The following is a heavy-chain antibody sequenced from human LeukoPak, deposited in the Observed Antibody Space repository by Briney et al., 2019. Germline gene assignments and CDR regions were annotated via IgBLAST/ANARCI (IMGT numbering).Heavy chain of an antibody. J-gene: IGHJ6*02. Sequence: GGSLRLSCAASGFTFSGSTMHWVRQASGKGLEWVGRIRSKANNYATAYATSVKGRFALSRDDSKNTAYLQMNSLKTEDTAVYYCIRGAASGSYYGFDVWGQGATVTVSS. CDR2: IRSKANNYAT. D-gene: IGHD1-26*01. V-gene: IGHV3-73*01. CDR3: IRGAASGSYYGFDV. CDR1: GFTFSGST.